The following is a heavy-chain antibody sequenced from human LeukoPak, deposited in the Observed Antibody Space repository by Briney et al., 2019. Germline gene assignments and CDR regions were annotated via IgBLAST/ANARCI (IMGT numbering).Heavy chain of an antibody. CDR2: IWYDGSNK. CDR1: GFTFSSYG. CDR3: ARGSTYYDSSGQVPFDY. V-gene: IGHV3-33*01. D-gene: IGHD3-22*01. J-gene: IGHJ4*02. Sequence: GGSLRLSCAASGFTFSSYGMHWVRQAPGKGLEWVAIIWYDGSNKYYADSVKGRFTISRDNSKNTLYLQMNSLRAEDTAVYYCARGSTYYDSSGQVPFDYWGQGTLVTVSS.